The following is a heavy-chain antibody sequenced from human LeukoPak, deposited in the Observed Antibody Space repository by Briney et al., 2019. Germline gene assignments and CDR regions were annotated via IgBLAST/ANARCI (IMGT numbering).Heavy chain of an antibody. D-gene: IGHD2-15*01. Sequence: ASVKVSCKASGYTFTSYGISWVRQAPGQGLEWMGWISAYNGNTNYAQKLQGRVTMTTDTSTSTAYMELRSLSSDDTDVYYCARAPRIVVVVAATNYYGMDVWGQGTTVTVSS. CDR2: ISAYNGNT. J-gene: IGHJ6*02. V-gene: IGHV1-18*01. CDR3: ARAPRIVVVVAATNYYGMDV. CDR1: GYTFTSYG.